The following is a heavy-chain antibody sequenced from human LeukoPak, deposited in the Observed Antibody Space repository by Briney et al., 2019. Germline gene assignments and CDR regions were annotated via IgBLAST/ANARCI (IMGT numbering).Heavy chain of an antibody. V-gene: IGHV3-11*01. CDR3: TRGGLGYCTSIDCYAYNWFDS. CDR2: ISSSGGVT. D-gene: IGHD2-2*01. CDR1: GFTFSDYY. J-gene: IGHJ5*01. Sequence: GGSLRLSCAASGFTFSDYYMTWIRQAPGKGREWVSYISSSGGVTDYAHSVKGRFTISRDNAKNSLFLQMNSLRVEDTAVYYCTRGGLGYCTSIDCYAYNWFDSWGQGTLVTVSP.